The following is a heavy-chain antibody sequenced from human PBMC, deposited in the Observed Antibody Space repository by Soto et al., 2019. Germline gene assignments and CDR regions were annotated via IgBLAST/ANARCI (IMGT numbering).Heavy chain of an antibody. CDR2: IYYSGST. CDR3: ARVVYYDFWSGYYFAFDI. Sequence: SETLSLTCTVSGGSISSYYWSWIRQPPGKGLEWIGYIYYSGSTNYNPSLKSRVTISVDTSKNQFSLKLSSVTAADTAVYYCARVVYYDFWSGYYFAFDIWGQGTMVTVSS. D-gene: IGHD3-3*01. CDR1: GGSISSYY. J-gene: IGHJ3*02. V-gene: IGHV4-59*01.